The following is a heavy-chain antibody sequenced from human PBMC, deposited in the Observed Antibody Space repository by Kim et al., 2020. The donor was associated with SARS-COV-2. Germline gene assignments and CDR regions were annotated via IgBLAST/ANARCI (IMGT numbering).Heavy chain of an antibody. V-gene: IGHV1-46*01. D-gene: IGHD6-13*01. J-gene: IGHJ4*02. CDR3: ARDKAYSSLPGY. Sequence: SYAQKFQGRVTMTRDTSTSTVYMELSSLRSEDTAVYYCARDKAYSSLPGYWGQGTLVTVSS.